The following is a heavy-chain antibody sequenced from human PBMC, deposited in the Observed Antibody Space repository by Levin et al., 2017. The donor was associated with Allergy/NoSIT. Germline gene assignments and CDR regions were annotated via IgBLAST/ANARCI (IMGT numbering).Heavy chain of an antibody. CDR1: RFTFSDYY. V-gene: IGHV3-11*01. CDR3: ARDRYYDFWSGYFDY. D-gene: IGHD3-3*01. J-gene: IGHJ4*02. CDR2: ISSDGSII. Sequence: GGSLRLSCAASRFTFSDYYMTWIRQAPGKGLEWVSYISSDGSIIHYADSVRGRFTISRDNTDNSLYLQMNSLRADDTAVYYCARDRYYDFWSGYFDYWGQGTLVTVSS.